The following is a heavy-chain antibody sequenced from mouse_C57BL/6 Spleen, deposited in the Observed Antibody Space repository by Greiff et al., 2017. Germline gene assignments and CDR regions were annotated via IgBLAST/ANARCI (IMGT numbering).Heavy chain of an antibody. J-gene: IGHJ3*01. CDR1: GFAFTNYL. CDR2: INPGSGGT. CDR3: ARDGSRAGTGFAY. D-gene: IGHD3-3*01. V-gene: IGHV1-54*01. Sequence: QVQLQQSGAELVRPGTSVKVSCTASGFAFTNYLIEWVKQRPGQGLEWIGVINPGSGGTDYNEKFKGKATLTADKSTSTAYMQLSSLTSEVSAVYVVARDGSRAGTGFAYWGQGTLVTVAA.